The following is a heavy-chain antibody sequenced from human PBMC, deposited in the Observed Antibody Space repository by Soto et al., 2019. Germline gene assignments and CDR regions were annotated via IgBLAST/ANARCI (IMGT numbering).Heavy chain of an antibody. Sequence: GESLKISCKGSGYSFTIYWISWVRQMPGKGLEWMGRIDPSDSYTNYSPSFQGHVTISADKSISTAYLQWSSLKASDTAMYYCASPTTVTTNYYYGMDVWGQGTTVTVSS. J-gene: IGHJ6*02. V-gene: IGHV5-10-1*01. CDR3: ASPTTVTTNYYYGMDV. CDR1: GYSFTIYW. CDR2: IDPSDSYT. D-gene: IGHD4-17*01.